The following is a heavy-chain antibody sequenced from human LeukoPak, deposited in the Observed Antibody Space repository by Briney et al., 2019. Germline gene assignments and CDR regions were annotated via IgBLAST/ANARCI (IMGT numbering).Heavy chain of an antibody. J-gene: IGHJ5*02. V-gene: IGHV1-69*13. CDR3: AQQETDCSSTSCYRWFDP. D-gene: IGHD2-2*01. Sequence: ASVKVSCKASGGTFSSYAISWVRQAPGQGLEWMGGIIPIFGTANYAQKFQGRVTITADESTSTAYMELSSLRSEDTAVYYCAQQETDCSSTSCYRWFDPWGQGTLVTVSS. CDR1: GGTFSSYA. CDR2: IIPIFGTA.